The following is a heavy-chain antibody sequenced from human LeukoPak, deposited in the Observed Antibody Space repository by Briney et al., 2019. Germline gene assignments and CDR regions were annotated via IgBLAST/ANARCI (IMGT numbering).Heavy chain of an antibody. CDR2: IYGGDNR. D-gene: IGHD2-2*01. Sequence: GGSLRLSCAASGFTVSSAYVSWVRQAPGKGLEWVSSIYGGDNREYSDSVKGRFTIPRDDSKNTVSLQMSSLRVEDTAVYYCARGPTVSSTWDYWGQGTLVTVSS. CDR1: GFTVSSAY. V-gene: IGHV3-53*01. J-gene: IGHJ4*02. CDR3: ARGPTVSSTWDY.